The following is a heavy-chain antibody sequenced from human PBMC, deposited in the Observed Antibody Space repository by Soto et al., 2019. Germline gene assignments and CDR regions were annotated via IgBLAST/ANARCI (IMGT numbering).Heavy chain of an antibody. V-gene: IGHV3-21*01. CDR2: ISSSSSYI. Sequence: GGSLRLSCAASGVTFSSYSMNWVRQAPGKGLEWVSSISSSSSYIYYADSVKGRFTISRDNAKNSLYLQMNSLRAEDTAVYYCARDLEDDFWSGYVYWGQGTLVTVSS. D-gene: IGHD3-3*01. CDR3: ARDLEDDFWSGYVY. J-gene: IGHJ4*02. CDR1: GVTFSSYS.